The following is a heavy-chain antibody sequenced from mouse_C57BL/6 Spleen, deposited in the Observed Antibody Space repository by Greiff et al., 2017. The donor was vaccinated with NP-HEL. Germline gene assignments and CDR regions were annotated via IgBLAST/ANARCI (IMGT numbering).Heavy chain of an antibody. Sequence: EVKVVESGGGLVKPGGSLKLSCAASGFTFSSYAMSWVRQTPEKRLEWVATISDGGSYTYYPDNVKGRFTISRDNAKNNLYLQMSHLKSEDTAMYYCARLYDGYPLFAYWGQGTLVTVSA. CDR3: ARLYDGYPLFAY. D-gene: IGHD2-3*01. V-gene: IGHV5-4*03. CDR1: GFTFSSYA. J-gene: IGHJ3*01. CDR2: ISDGGSYT.